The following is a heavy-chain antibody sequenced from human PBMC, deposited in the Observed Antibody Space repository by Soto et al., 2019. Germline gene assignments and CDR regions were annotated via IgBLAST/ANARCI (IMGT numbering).Heavy chain of an antibody. J-gene: IGHJ5*02. CDR2: INSDGSGT. V-gene: IGHV3-74*01. D-gene: IGHD3-10*01. Sequence: GGSLRLSCAASGFTFSSYWMHWVRQAPGKGLVWVSRINSDGSGTTYADSVKGRFTISRDNAKNTLYLQMNSLRAEDTAVYYCARPGIDYYGSGSYLEWLDPWGQGT. CDR1: GFTFSSYW. CDR3: ARPGIDYYGSGSYLEWLDP.